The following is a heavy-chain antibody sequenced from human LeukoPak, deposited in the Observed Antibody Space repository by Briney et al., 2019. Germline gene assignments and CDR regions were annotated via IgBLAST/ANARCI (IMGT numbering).Heavy chain of an antibody. J-gene: IGHJ6*03. D-gene: IGHD6-25*01. V-gene: IGHV4-59*11. CDR2: IHYSRST. CDR3: ARERAAYYYMDV. CDR1: GGSISSHY. Sequence: SETLSLTCTVSGGSISSHYWSWIRQPPGKGLEWIGYIHYSRSTNYNPSLKSRVTISVDTSKNQFSLKLSSVTAADTAVYYCARERAAYYYMDVWGKGTTVTVSS.